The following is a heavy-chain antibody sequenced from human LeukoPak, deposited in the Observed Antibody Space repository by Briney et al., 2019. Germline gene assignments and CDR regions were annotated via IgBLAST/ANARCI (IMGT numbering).Heavy chain of an antibody. V-gene: IGHV4-34*01. J-gene: IGHJ5*02. CDR3: ARGSAAGFDP. Sequence: SETLSLTCAVYGGSFSGYYWSWIRQPPGKGLEWIGEINRSGSTNYNPSLKSRVTISVDTSKNQFSLKLSSVTAADTAVYYCARGSAAGFDPWGQGTLVTVSS. D-gene: IGHD6-13*01. CDR1: GGSFSGYY. CDR2: INRSGST.